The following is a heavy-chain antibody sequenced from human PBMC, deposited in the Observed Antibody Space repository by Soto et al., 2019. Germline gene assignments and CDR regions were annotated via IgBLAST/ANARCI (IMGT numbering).Heavy chain of an antibody. J-gene: IGHJ4*02. CDR2: INPSGGST. V-gene: IGHV1-46*01. D-gene: IGHD3-22*01. Sequence: QVQLVQSGAEVKKPGASVKVSCKASGYTFTSYYMYWVRQAPGLGLEWMGIINPSGGSTSFAQKFQGRVTITRDTSTRTVYMELSSLSCGDRGVYFCARATSGVRIYERVEHWLRETLVTVSS. CDR1: GYTFTSYY. CDR3: ARATSGVRIYERVEH.